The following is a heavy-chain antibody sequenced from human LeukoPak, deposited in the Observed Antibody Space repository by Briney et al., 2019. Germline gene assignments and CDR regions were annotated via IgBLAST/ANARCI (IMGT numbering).Heavy chain of an antibody. J-gene: IGHJ3*02. V-gene: IGHV4-4*09. CDR1: GGSISSYY. CDR3: ARPYSSGWSGAFDI. D-gene: IGHD6-19*01. CDR2: IYASGNT. Sequence: SETLSLTCTVSGGSISSYYWSWIRQPPGKGLEWIGNIYASGNTNYNPSLKSRVAISVDTSKNQFSLKLNSVTAADTAVYYCARPYSSGWSGAFDIWGQGTMVTVSS.